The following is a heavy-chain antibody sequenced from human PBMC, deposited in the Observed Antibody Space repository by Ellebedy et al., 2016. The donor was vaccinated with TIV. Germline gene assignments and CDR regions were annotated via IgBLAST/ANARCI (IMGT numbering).Heavy chain of an antibody. J-gene: IGHJ6*03. CDR3: ATFNQYYTYLGV. V-gene: IGHV4-39*01. D-gene: IGHD1-14*01. CDR1: GDSINSSSDY. CDR2: ISNRDRT. Sequence: SETLSLXCTVSGDSINSSSDYWVWIRQPPGKGPEWIGTISNRDRTDYNPSLKSRVFILVDASKNQFFLKLTSVTAADTAVYYCATFNQYYTYLGVWGKGTTVIVSS.